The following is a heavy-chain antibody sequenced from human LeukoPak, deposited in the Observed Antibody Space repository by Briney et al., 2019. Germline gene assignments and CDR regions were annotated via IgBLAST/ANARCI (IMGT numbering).Heavy chain of an antibody. Sequence: SGGSLRLSCAASGFTFDDYAMHWVRQAPGKGLEWVSQVTWDGGNTYYADFVQGRFTISRDNSKNSLYLQMNSLRPEDTALYYCTKDGGPYCTGGSCYGFANWGQGTLVTVSS. V-gene: IGHV3-43*01. CDR1: GFTFDDYA. J-gene: IGHJ4*02. D-gene: IGHD2-15*01. CDR3: TKDGGPYCTGGSCYGFAN. CDR2: VTWDGGNT.